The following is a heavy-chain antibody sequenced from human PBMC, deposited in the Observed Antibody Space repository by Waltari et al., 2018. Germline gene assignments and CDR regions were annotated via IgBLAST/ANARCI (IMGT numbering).Heavy chain of an antibody. CDR2: IIPILGIA. CDR3: ARGPRVRGVRNAFDI. CDR1: GGTFSSYT. J-gene: IGHJ3*02. V-gene: IGHV1-69*02. D-gene: IGHD3-10*01. Sequence: QVQLVQSGAEVKKPGSSVKVSCKASGGTFSSYTISWVRQAPGQGLEWMGRIIPILGIANYAQKFQGRVTMTRDTSTSTVYMELSSLRSEDTAVYYCARGPRVRGVRNAFDIWGQGTMVTVSS.